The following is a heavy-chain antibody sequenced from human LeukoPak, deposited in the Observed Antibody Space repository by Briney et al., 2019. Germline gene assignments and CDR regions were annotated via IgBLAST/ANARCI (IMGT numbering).Heavy chain of an antibody. CDR2: IYYSGST. V-gene: IGHV4-59*08. Sequence: SETLSLTCTVSGGSISNYYWSWIRQPPGKGLEWIGYIYYSGSTYYNPSLKSRVTISVDTSKNQFSLKLSSVTAADTAVYYCAATQDYCSGGSCYLDYWGQGTLVTVSS. CDR1: GGSISNYY. J-gene: IGHJ4*02. CDR3: AATQDYCSGGSCYLDY. D-gene: IGHD2-15*01.